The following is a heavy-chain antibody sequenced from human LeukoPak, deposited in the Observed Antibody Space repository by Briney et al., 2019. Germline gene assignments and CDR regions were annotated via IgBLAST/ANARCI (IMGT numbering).Heavy chain of an antibody. D-gene: IGHD4-17*01. CDR3: ARDYWVTTVYYYYGMDV. J-gene: IGHJ6*02. V-gene: IGHV1-3*01. CDR2: INAGNGNT. CDR1: GYTFTSYA. Sequence: ASVKVSCKASGYTFTSYAMHWVRQAPGQRLEWMGWINAGNGNTKYSQKFQGRVTITRDTSASTAYMELSSLRSEDTAVYYCARDYWVTTVYYYYGMDVWGQGTTVTVSS.